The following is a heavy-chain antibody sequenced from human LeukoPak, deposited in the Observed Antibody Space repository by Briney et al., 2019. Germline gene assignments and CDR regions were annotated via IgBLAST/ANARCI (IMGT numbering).Heavy chain of an antibody. V-gene: IGHV3-23*01. J-gene: IGHJ6*03. Sequence: PGGSLRLSCAASGFTFSSHGMSWVRQAPGKGLEWVSTISGSGDYTYYADSVKGRFTISRDNSKNTLYLQMNSLRPEDTAVYYCAKRGVPMGYYYYMDVWGKGTTVTISS. CDR1: GFTFSSHG. D-gene: IGHD1-1*01. CDR2: ISGSGDYT. CDR3: AKRGVPMGYYYYMDV.